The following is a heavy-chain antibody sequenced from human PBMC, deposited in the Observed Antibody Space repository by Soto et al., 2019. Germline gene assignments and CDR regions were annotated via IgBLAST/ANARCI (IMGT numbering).Heavy chain of an antibody. Sequence: ASVKVSCKASGYTFTGYYMHWVRQAPGQGLEWMGWISAYNGNTNYAQKLQGRVTMTTDTSTSTAYMELRSLRSDDTAVYYCARDRGYDILTGYYKMSHFDYWGQGTLVTVSS. CDR2: ISAYNGNT. J-gene: IGHJ4*02. CDR1: GYTFTGYY. D-gene: IGHD3-9*01. V-gene: IGHV1-18*04. CDR3: ARDRGYDILTGYYKMSHFDY.